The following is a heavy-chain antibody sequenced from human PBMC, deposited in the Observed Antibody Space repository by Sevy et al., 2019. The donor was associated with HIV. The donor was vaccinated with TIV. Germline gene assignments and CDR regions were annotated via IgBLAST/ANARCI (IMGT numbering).Heavy chain of an antibody. CDR1: GYPFTSYV. CDR3: ARGGYCSSTSCDNWFDP. CDR2: INAGNGNT. V-gene: IGHV1-3*01. J-gene: IGHJ5*02. Sequence: ASVKVSCKASGYPFTSYVIHWVRQAPGQRLEWMGWINAGNGNTKYSQMFRGRVTLTRDTSASTAFMEMSSLRSEDTAVYYCARGGYCSSTSCDNWFDPWGQGTLVTVSS. D-gene: IGHD2-2*01.